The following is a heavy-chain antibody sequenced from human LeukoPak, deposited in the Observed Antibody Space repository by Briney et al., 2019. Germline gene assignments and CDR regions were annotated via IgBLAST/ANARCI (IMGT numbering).Heavy chain of an antibody. D-gene: IGHD4-23*01. V-gene: IGHV3-53*01. J-gene: IGHJ3*02. CDR3: ARGWLRTYGGNPDAFDI. CDR1: GFTVSSNY. CDR2: IYSGGST. Sequence: GGSLRLSCAASGFTVSSNYMSWVRQAPGKGLEWVSVIYSGGSTYYADSVKCRFTLSRDNSKNTLYLQMNSLRAEDTAVYYCARGWLRTYGGNPDAFDIWGQGTVVTVSS.